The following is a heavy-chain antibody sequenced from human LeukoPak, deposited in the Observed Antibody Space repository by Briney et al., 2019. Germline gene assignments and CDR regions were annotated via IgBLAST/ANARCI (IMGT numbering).Heavy chain of an antibody. V-gene: IGHV4-34*01. D-gene: IGHD2-15*01. Sequence: SETLSLTCAVYGGTFSGYYWSWIRKPPGKGLEWIGEINHSGSTNYNPSLKSRVTISVDTSKNQFSLKLSSVTAADTAVYYCAREARVRYCSGGSCYSRWFDPWGQGTLVTVSS. CDR2: INHSGST. CDR3: AREARVRYCSGGSCYSRWFDP. CDR1: GGTFSGYY. J-gene: IGHJ5*02.